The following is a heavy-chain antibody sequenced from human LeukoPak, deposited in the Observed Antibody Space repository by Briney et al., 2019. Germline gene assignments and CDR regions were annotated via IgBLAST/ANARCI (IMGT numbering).Heavy chain of an antibody. Sequence: GRSLRLSCAASGFTFSSYGMHWVRQAPGKGLEWVAVISYDGSNKYYADSVKGRFTISRDNSKSTLYLQMNSLRAEDAAVYYCAKGGNYGSGSYYGDYWGQGTLVTVSS. CDR3: AKGGNYGSGSYYGDY. CDR1: GFTFSSYG. D-gene: IGHD3-10*01. V-gene: IGHV3-30*18. CDR2: ISYDGSNK. J-gene: IGHJ4*02.